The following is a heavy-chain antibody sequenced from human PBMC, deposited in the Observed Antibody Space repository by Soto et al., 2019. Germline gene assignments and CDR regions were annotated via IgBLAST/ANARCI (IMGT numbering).Heavy chain of an antibody. CDR1: GFTFSGSA. J-gene: IGHJ6*01. D-gene: IGHD3-16*01. CDR3: IRHGQGEPYYYYGMDV. CDR2: IRSKANSYAT. V-gene: IGHV3-73*01. Sequence: PGGSLRLSCAASGFTFSGSAMHWVRQASGKGLEWVGHIRSKANSYATAYAASVKGRFTISRDDSKNTAYLQMNSLKTEDTAVYYCIRHGQGEPYYYYGMDVWGQGTTVTVSS.